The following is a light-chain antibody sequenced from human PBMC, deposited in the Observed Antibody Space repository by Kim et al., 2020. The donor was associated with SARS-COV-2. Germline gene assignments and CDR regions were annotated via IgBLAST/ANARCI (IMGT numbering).Light chain of an antibody. J-gene: IGLJ2*01. CDR3: NSRDNNDNVL. V-gene: IGLV3-19*01. CDR2: GKN. CDR1: SLRSYY. Sequence: SYELTQDPAVSVALGQTVRITCQGDSLRSYYTTWYQQKPGQAPIVVVYGKNNRPSGIPDRFSGSSSGNTASLTITGTQAGDEADYYCNSRDNNDNVLFGGGTQLTVL.